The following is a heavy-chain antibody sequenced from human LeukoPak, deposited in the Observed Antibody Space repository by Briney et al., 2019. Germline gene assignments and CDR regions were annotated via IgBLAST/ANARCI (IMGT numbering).Heavy chain of an antibody. CDR3: ARGRHSSGWYHDC. J-gene: IGHJ4*02. CDR2: IKHDGIDT. D-gene: IGHD6-19*01. V-gene: IGHV3-7*04. Sequence: PGGSLRLSCAASGFTLSNFWMTWVRQAPGKGLEWVANIKHDGIDTKYVDSVKGRFTISRDNAKNSLYLQMSSLRAEDTAIYYCARGRHSSGWYHDCWGQGALVTVSS. CDR1: GFTLSNFW.